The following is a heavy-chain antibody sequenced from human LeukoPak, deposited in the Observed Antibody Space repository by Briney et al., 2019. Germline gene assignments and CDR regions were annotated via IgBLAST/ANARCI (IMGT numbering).Heavy chain of an antibody. CDR3: ARASVYGGYYYGMDV. Sequence: PSETLSLTCTVSGGSISSGDYYWSWIRQPPGKGLEWIGYIYYSGSTYYNPSLKSRVTISVDTSKNQFSLKLSSVTAADTAVYYCARASVYGGYYYGMDVWGQGTTVTVS. D-gene: IGHD2-8*01. J-gene: IGHJ6*02. CDR2: IYYSGST. V-gene: IGHV4-30-4*01. CDR1: GGSISSGDYY.